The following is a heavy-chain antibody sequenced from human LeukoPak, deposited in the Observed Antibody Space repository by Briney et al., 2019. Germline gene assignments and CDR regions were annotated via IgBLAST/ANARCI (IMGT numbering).Heavy chain of an antibody. CDR3: AKDGPYSSSPRGDY. Sequence: GGSLRLSCAASGFSFSNYWMHWVRQAPGKGLVWVSRINTDGSSTSYADSVKGRFTISRDNAKNTLFLQMNSLRAEDTAVYYCAKDGPYSSSPRGDYWGQGTLVTVSS. CDR1: GFSFSNYW. D-gene: IGHD6-6*01. CDR2: INTDGSST. J-gene: IGHJ4*02. V-gene: IGHV3-74*01.